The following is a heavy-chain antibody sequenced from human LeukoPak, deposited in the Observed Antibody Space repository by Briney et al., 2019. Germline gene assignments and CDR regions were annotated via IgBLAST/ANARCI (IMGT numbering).Heavy chain of an antibody. J-gene: IGHJ4*02. CDR3: ARDLVYSSGWYAGELDH. CDR2: IAYDGSNE. D-gene: IGHD6-19*01. CDR1: GFAFSSDA. Sequence: GGSLRLSCSASGFAFSSDAMHWVRQAPGRGLEWLAVIAYDGSNEDHAESVRGRFTISRDNSKNTLFLRMNSLRPEDTAIYYCARDLVYSSGWYAGELDHWGLGTLVIVSS. V-gene: IGHV3-30*04.